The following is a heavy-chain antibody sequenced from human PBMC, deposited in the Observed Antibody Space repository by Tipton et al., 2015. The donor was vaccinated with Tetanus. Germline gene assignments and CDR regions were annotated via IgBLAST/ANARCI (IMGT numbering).Heavy chain of an antibody. J-gene: IGHJ6*02. CDR2: IIPIFGTA. V-gene: IGHV1-69*06. CDR1: GGTFSSYA. Sequence: QLVQSGPEVKKPGSSVKVSCKASGGTFSSYAISWVRQAPGQGLEWMGGIIPIFGTANYAQKFQGRVTITADKSTSTAYMELSSLGSEDTALYYCARCLVRGGEGTHIYSYYGMDVWGQGTTVTVSS. D-gene: IGHD3-10*01. CDR3: ARCLVRGGEGTHIYSYYGMDV.